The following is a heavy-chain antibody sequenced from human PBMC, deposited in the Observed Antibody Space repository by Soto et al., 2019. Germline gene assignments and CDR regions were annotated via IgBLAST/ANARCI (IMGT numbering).Heavy chain of an antibody. CDR1: GGSISGGGYF. Sequence: SETLSLTCTVSGGSISGGGYFWSWIRQNPGKGLEWIGNIYYSGTTYYNPSLQSRVAILVDTSNNQFSLKLNSVTAADTAVYYCARAASLGYCASSSCHPWFDPWGQGTLVTVSS. D-gene: IGHD2-15*01. CDR2: IYYSGTT. J-gene: IGHJ5*02. CDR3: ARAASLGYCASSSCHPWFDP. V-gene: IGHV4-31*03.